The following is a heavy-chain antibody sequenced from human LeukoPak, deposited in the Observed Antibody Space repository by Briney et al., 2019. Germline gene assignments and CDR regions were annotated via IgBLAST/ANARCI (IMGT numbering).Heavy chain of an antibody. CDR1: AGSISRTSYY. CDR3: ADIGYSRSWYYFDY. V-gene: IGHV4-30-2*01. CDR2: IYHSGST. D-gene: IGHD6-13*01. Sequence: PSETLSLTCTVPAGSISRTSYYWGWIRQPPGKGLEWIGYIYHSGSTYYNPSLKSRVTISVDRSKNQFSLKLSSVTAADTAVYYCADIGYSRSWYYFDYWGQGTLVTVSS. J-gene: IGHJ4*02.